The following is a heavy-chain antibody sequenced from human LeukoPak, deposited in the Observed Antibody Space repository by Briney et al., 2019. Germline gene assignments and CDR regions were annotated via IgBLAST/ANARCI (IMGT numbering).Heavy chain of an antibody. CDR2: FDPEDGET. CDR3: ASLAVDY. J-gene: IGHJ4*02. CDR1: GYTFTSYA. V-gene: IGHV1-24*01. Sequence: ASVKVSCKASGYTFTSYAMNWVRQAPGKGLEWMGGFDPEDGETIYAQKLQGRVTMTTDTSTSTAYMELRSLRSDDTAVYYCASLAVDYWGQGTLVTVSS. D-gene: IGHD5/OR15-5a*01.